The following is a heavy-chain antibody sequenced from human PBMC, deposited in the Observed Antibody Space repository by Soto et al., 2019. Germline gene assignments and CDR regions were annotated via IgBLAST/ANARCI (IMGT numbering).Heavy chain of an antibody. V-gene: IGHV1-18*01. J-gene: IGHJ4*02. D-gene: IGHD3-22*01. CDR2: ISAYNGNT. Sequence: WGSQNTRKGLEWMGWISAYNGNTNYAQKLQGRVTMTTETSTSTAYMELRSLRSDDTAVYYCARTPYNLRMTKKVALPFDYWGQGTLVT. CDR3: ARTPYNLRMTKKVALPFDY.